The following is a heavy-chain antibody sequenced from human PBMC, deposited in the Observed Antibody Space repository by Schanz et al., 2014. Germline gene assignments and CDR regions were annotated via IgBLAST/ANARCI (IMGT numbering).Heavy chain of an antibody. Sequence: EVQLVESGGGLVQPGGSLRLSCAASGFTFSTYWMSWVRQAPGMGLEWVSYISHNTFYTDYADSVKGRFTISRDNAKNSVYLQMNTLRAEDTAIYFCARDVYRSGRPFDLWGQGTLVTVSS. V-gene: IGHV3-21*05. CDR3: ARDVYRSGRPFDL. CDR2: ISHNTFYT. J-gene: IGHJ5*02. D-gene: IGHD5-18*01. CDR1: GFTFSTYW.